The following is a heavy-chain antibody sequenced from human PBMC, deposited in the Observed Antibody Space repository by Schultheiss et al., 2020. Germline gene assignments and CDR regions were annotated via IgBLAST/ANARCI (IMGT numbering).Heavy chain of an antibody. CDR1: GFTFSSYD. CDR3: ASVDTAKDGSYGMDV. CDR2: ISSSGSTI. Sequence: GESLKISCAASGFTFSSYDMHWVRQATGKGLEWVSYISSSGSTIYYADSVKGRFTISRDNAKNSLYLQMNSLRDEDTAVYYCASVDTAKDGSYGMDVWGQGTTVTVSS. J-gene: IGHJ6*02. D-gene: IGHD5-18*01. V-gene: IGHV3-48*02.